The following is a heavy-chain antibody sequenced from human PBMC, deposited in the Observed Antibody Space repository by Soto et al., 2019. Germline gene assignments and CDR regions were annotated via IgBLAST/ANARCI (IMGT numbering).Heavy chain of an antibody. CDR1: GFTFSSYA. Sequence: GGSLRLSCAASGFTFSSYAMHWVRQAPGKGLEWVAVISYDGSNKYYADSVKGRFTISRDNSKNTLYLQMNSLRAEDTAGYYCARELGRGGAFFVVVTARPPPPDYWGQGTLVTVSS. V-gene: IGHV3-30-3*01. CDR2: ISYDGSNK. CDR3: ARELGRGGAFFVVVTARPPPPDY. D-gene: IGHD2-21*02. J-gene: IGHJ4*02.